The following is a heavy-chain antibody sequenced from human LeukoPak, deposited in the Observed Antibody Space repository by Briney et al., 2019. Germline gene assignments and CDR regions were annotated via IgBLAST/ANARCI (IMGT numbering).Heavy chain of an antibody. J-gene: IGHJ6*02. CDR3: ARLASSSWPLYYYYGMDV. Sequence: SVKVSCKASGGTFSSYAISWVRQAPGQGLEWMGGIIPVFGTADYAQKFQGRVTITADESTSTAYMELSSLRSEDTAVYYCARLASSSWPLYYYYGMDVWGQGTTVTVSS. D-gene: IGHD6-13*01. CDR2: IIPVFGTA. V-gene: IGHV1-69*01. CDR1: GGTFSSYA.